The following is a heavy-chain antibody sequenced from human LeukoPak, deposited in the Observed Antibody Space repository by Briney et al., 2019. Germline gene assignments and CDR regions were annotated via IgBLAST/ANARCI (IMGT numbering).Heavy chain of an antibody. CDR2: IIPIFGTA. CDR3: AREGGYDYGEDYYYGMDV. J-gene: IGHJ6*04. D-gene: IGHD4-17*01. CDR1: GGTFSSYA. V-gene: IGHV1-69*06. Sequence: SETVSCKASGGTFSSYAISWVRQAPRRGLAWMGGIIPIFGTANYAQKFQGRVPITADKATSTAYMELSSLRSEDTAVYYCAREGGYDYGEDYYYGMDVWGKGTTVTVSS.